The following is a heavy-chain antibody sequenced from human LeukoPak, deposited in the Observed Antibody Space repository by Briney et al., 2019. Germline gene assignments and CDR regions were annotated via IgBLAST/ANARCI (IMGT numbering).Heavy chain of an antibody. Sequence: GGSLRLSCAASGFTFSSYAMSWVRQAPGKGLEWVSAISGSGGSTYYADSVKGRFTISRDNSKNTLYLQMNSLRVEDTAVYYCARPLRYSSAWYEDGFDIWGQGTMVIVSS. CDR2: ISGSGGST. CDR3: ARPLRYSSAWYEDGFDI. V-gene: IGHV3-23*01. J-gene: IGHJ3*02. CDR1: GFTFSSYA. D-gene: IGHD6-19*01.